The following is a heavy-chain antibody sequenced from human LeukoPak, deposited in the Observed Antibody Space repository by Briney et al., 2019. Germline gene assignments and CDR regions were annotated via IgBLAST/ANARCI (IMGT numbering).Heavy chain of an antibody. Sequence: KPGGSLRLSCAASGFTFSDYYMNWIRQAPGKGLEWVSYISSSCSTISYADSVKGRFTVSRDNAKNSLYLQMNSLRAEDTAVYYCARSILPAANAIDYWGQGTLVTVSS. CDR1: GFTFSDYY. V-gene: IGHV3-11*04. J-gene: IGHJ4*02. CDR3: ARSILPAANAIDY. D-gene: IGHD2-2*01. CDR2: ISSSCSTI.